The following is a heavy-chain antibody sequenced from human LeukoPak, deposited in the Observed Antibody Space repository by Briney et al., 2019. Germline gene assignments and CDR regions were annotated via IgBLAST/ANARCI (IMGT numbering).Heavy chain of an antibody. CDR3: AKDARDSGSDYFDY. V-gene: IGHV3-9*01. D-gene: IGHD1-26*01. CDR2: ISWNSDSI. J-gene: IGHJ4*02. Sequence: SGGSLRLSCAASGFTFDDYAMHWVRQPPGKGLEWVSGISWNSDSIGYADSVKGRFTISRDNSKNTVYLQMNSLRAEDTAVYYCAKDARDSGSDYFDYWGQGTLVTVSS. CDR1: GFTFDDYA.